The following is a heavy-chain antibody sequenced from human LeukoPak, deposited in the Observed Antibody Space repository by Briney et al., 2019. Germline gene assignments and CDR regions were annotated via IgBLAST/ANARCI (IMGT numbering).Heavy chain of an antibody. CDR3: ARSFTMVRGDYFDY. CDR1: GFTFSSYW. J-gene: IGHJ4*02. V-gene: IGHV3-7*01. Sequence: GSLRLSCAASGFTFSSYWMSWVRQAPGKGLEWVANIKQDGSEKYYVDSVKGRFTISRDNAKNSLYLQMNSLRAEDTAVYYCARSFTMVRGDYFDYWGQGTLVTVSS. CDR2: IKQDGSEK. D-gene: IGHD3-10*01.